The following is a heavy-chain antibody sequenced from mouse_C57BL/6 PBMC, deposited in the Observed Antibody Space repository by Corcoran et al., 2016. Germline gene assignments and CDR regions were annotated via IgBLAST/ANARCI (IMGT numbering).Heavy chain of an antibody. V-gene: IGHV1-76*01. D-gene: IGHD2-4*01. CDR2: IYPGSGNT. Sequence: QVQLKQSGAELVRPGASVKLSCKASGYTFTDYYINWVKQRPGQGLEWIARIYPGSGNTYYNEKFKGKATLTAEKSSSTAYMQLSSLTSEDSAVYFCARDYDYDSWFAYWGQGTLVTVSA. CDR1: GYTFTDYY. J-gene: IGHJ3*01. CDR3: ARDYDYDSWFAY.